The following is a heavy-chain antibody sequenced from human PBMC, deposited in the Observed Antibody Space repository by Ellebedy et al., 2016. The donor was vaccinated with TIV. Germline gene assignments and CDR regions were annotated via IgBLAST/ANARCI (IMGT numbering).Heavy chain of an antibody. D-gene: IGHD2-2*01. J-gene: IGHJ4*02. CDR1: GGSISSGNYY. V-gene: IGHV4-61*02. Sequence: LRLSXSVSGGSISSGNYYWTWIRQPAGKGLEWIGRIYTSGRSNYNPSLKSRVTMSVDTSKNQFSLSLSSVTAADTAVYYCARGSSPSVDCWGQGTLVTVSS. CDR3: ARGSSPSVDC. CDR2: IYTSGRS.